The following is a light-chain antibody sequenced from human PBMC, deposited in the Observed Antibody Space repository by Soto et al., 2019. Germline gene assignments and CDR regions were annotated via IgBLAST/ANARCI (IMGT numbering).Light chain of an antibody. Sequence: QAVVTQPPSASGTPGQRVTISCSASSSNIGSNTVNWYQQLPGTAPKLLIYSNNQRPSGVPDRFSGSKSGTSASLAISGLQSEDEADYYCAAWDDSLNGPVVFGGGTKLTVL. CDR2: SNN. V-gene: IGLV1-44*01. CDR3: AAWDDSLNGPVV. CDR1: SSNIGSNT. J-gene: IGLJ2*01.